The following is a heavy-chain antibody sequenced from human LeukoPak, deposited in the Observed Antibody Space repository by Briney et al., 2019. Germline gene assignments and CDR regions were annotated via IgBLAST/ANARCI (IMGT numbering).Heavy chain of an antibody. CDR1: GGSISIISSSTYY. J-gene: IGHJ4*02. D-gene: IGHD6-25*01. CDR3: ARQLPTAAADTRGYFDY. CDR2: LYYGENS. V-gene: IGHV4-39*01. Sequence: PSETLSLTCTVSGGSISIISSSTYYWGWIRQAPGKGLEWIGSLYYGENSHHNPSLKSRATLSVDTSNNQFSLKLTSVTAADAAVYFCARQLPTAAADTRGYFDYWGQGTVVTVSS.